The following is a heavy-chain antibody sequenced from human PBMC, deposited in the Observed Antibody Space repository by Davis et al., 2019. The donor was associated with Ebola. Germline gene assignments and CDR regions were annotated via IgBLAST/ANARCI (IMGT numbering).Heavy chain of an antibody. CDR1: GFTVSSNY. D-gene: IGHD2-2*02. V-gene: IGHV3-33*08. CDR3: ARDGYCSSTSCYTIAPWFDP. CDR2: IWYDGSNK. Sequence: GESLKISCAASGFTVSSNYMSWVRQAPGTGLEWVAVIWYDGSNKYYADSVKGRFTISRDNSKNTLYLQMNSLRAEDTAVYYCARDGYCSSTSCYTIAPWFDPWGQGTLVTVSS. J-gene: IGHJ5*02.